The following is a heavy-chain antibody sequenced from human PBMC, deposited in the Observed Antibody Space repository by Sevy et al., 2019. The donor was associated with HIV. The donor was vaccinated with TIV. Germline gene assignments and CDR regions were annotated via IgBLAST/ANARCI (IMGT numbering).Heavy chain of an antibody. CDR1: VFTFSDYY. CDR3: ARENTMIEEPGWFDP. Sequence: GGSLRLSCAASVFTFSDYYRSWIRQAPGKGLEWVSYISRSGSTINYADSVKGRFTISRDNAKNSLYLQINSLRAEDTAVYYCARENTMIEEPGWFDPWGQGTLVTVSS. V-gene: IGHV3-11*01. J-gene: IGHJ5*02. CDR2: ISRSGSTI. D-gene: IGHD3-22*01.